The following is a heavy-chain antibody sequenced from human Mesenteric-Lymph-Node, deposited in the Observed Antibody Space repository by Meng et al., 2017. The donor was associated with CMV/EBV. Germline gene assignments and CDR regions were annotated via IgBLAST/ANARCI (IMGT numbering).Heavy chain of an antibody. CDR2: IYGTSMEGTT. J-gene: IGHJ4*02. CDR1: GFSVRSHY. Sequence: GGSLRLSCAASGFSVRSHYMNWVRQAPGKGLEWVSVIYGTSMEGTTDYADSVKGRFTISRDNSKNTLYLQMNSLRAEDTAVYYCAKGAIVVVPAAERYKTLGGPVDYWGQGTLVTVSS. D-gene: IGHD2-2*01. V-gene: IGHV3-53*01. CDR3: AKGAIVVVPAAERYKTLGGPVDY.